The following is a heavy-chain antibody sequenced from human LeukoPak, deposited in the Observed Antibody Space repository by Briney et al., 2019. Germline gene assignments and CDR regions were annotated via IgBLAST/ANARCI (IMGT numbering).Heavy chain of an antibody. CDR1: GGSISSYY. Sequence: SETLSLTCTVSGGSISSYYWSWIRQPAGEGLEWIGRIYTSGSTNYNPSLKSRVTMSVDTSKNQFSLKLSSVTAADTAVYYCARGNDYYGSGSYYPFDYWGQGTLVTVSS. V-gene: IGHV4-4*07. D-gene: IGHD3-10*01. CDR3: ARGNDYYGSGSYYPFDY. CDR2: IYTSGST. J-gene: IGHJ4*02.